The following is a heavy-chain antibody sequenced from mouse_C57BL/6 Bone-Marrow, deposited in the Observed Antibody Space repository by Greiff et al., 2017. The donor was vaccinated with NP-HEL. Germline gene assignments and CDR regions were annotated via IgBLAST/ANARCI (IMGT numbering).Heavy chain of an antibody. CDR1: GYTFTDYY. V-gene: IGHV1-19*01. CDR3: AREPEAYFDY. Sequence: VQLQQSGPVLVKPGASVKMSCKASGYTFTDYYMNWVKQSHGKSLEWIGVINPYNGGTSYNQKFKGKATLTVDKSSSTAYMELNSLTSEDSAVYYCAREPEAYFDYWGQGTTLTVSS. CDR2: INPYNGGT. J-gene: IGHJ2*01.